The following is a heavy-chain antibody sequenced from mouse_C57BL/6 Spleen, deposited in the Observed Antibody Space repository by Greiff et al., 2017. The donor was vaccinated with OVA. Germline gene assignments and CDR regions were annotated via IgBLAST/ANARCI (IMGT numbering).Heavy chain of an antibody. CDR1: GYTFTSYT. CDR2: IHPSSGYT. Sequence: QVQLKESGAELARPGASVKMSCKASGYTFTSYTMHWVKQRPGQGLEWIGYIHPSSGYTKYNQKFKDTATLTADKSSSTAYMQLSSLTSEDSAVYYGARSNDYGFWAYWGQGTLVTVSA. J-gene: IGHJ3*01. D-gene: IGHD2-4*01. V-gene: IGHV1-4*01. CDR3: ARSNDYGFWAY.